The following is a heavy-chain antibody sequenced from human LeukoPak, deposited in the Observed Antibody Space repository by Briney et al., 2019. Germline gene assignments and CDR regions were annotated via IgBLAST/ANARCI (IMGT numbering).Heavy chain of an antibody. V-gene: IGHV1-69*13. Sequence: ASVKVSCKASGGTFSSYSISWVRQAPGQGLEWMGGIIPIFGTANYAQKFQGRVTVIADESTNTAYMELSNVRSEDTAVYYCARDSHRIYSYGLFDYWGQGTLVTVSS. CDR1: GGTFSSYS. D-gene: IGHD5-18*01. CDR2: IIPIFGTA. J-gene: IGHJ4*02. CDR3: ARDSHRIYSYGLFDY.